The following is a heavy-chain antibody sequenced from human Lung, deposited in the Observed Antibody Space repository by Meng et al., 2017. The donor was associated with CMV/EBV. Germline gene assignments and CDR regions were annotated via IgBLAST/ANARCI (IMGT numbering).Heavy chain of an antibody. J-gene: IGHJ6*02. D-gene: IGHD3-3*01. V-gene: IGHV1-2*02. CDR2: INPNSGGT. CDR3: ARPGRDFWSGYRAHLLMDV. Sequence: ASVXVSXKASGYTFTGYYMHWVRQAPGQGLEWMGWINPNSGGTNYAKKFQGRVTMTRDTSISTAYMELSRLRSDDTAVYYCARPGRDFWSGYRAHLLMDVWXQGTXVTVSS. CDR1: GYTFTGYY.